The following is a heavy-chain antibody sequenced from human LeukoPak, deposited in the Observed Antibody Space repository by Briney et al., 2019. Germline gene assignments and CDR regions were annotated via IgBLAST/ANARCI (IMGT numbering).Heavy chain of an antibody. CDR2: ISGSGDRT. V-gene: IGHV3-23*01. J-gene: IGHJ4*02. CDR3: AKGYYGSGSYGWFDY. Sequence: PGGSLRLSCAASGFTFSSSAMSWVRQAPGKGLEWVSTISGSGDRTYYADSVKGRFTISRDNSKNTLFLHMNSLRAEDTAVYSCAKGYYGSGSYGWFDYWGLGTLVTVSS. CDR1: GFTFSSSA. D-gene: IGHD3-10*01.